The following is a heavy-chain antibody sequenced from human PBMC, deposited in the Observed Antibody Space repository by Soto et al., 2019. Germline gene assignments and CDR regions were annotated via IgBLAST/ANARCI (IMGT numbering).Heavy chain of an antibody. CDR2: INPNSGDT. Sequence: QVRLVQSGAEVKKPGASVKVSCKASGYTFTGYYMHWVRQAPGQGLEWMGWINPNSGDTKYAQKFQDRVTMTRDTSISSAYMELSSQRSDDTAVYYCAKSGQAFDVWGQGTTVTVSS. V-gene: IGHV1-2*02. CDR3: AKSGQAFDV. CDR1: GYTFTGYY. D-gene: IGHD5-12*01. J-gene: IGHJ6*02.